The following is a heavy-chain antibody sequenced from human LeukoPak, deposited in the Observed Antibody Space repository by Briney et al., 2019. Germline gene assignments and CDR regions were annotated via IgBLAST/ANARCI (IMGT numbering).Heavy chain of an antibody. J-gene: IGHJ3*02. D-gene: IGHD3-22*01. CDR2: IKPDGSQK. CDR1: GFTFSSYW. Sequence: TGGSLRLSCAASGFTFSSYWMSWVRQAPGKGLEWVANIKPDGSQKYCVDSVKGRFTISRDNAKNALYLQMYSLRAEDTAVYYCARGDYYYDGTTYFNDAFDIWGQGTMVTVSS. CDR3: ARGDYYYDGTTYFNDAFDI. V-gene: IGHV3-7*01.